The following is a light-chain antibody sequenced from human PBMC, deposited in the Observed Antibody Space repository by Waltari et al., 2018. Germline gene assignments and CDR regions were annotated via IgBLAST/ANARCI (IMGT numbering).Light chain of an antibody. CDR3: SSYTIRSTWV. CDR2: EVT. CDR1: SSDVCSYNF. V-gene: IGLV2-18*02. Sequence: QSALTQPPSVSGSPGQSVTIPCPGTSSDVCSYNFVPWYQQPPGTSPKLMIYEVTTRPSGVSDRFSGSKSGNTASLTISGLQADDEADYYCSSYTIRSTWVFGGGTRVTVL. J-gene: IGLJ2*01.